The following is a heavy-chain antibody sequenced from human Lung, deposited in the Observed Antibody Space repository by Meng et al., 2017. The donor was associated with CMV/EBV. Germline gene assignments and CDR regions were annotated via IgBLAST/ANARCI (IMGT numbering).Heavy chain of an antibody. CDR3: AKGGYSGSSYAWFDS. J-gene: IGHJ5*01. Sequence: SGYTFISYYIYWVRQAPGQGLEWMGWINPGSGGTYYAQNYQGRVTMTRDTSMRTVYMDLNRLISDDTAVYYCAKGGYSGSSYAWFDSWGQGTLVTVSS. CDR1: GYTFISYY. V-gene: IGHV1-2*02. D-gene: IGHD1-26*01. CDR2: INPGSGGT.